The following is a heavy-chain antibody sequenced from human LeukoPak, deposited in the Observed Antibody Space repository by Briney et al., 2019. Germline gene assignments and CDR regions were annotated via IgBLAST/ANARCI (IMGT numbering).Heavy chain of an antibody. V-gene: IGHV4-34*01. CDR1: GGSFRGYY. Sequence: PSETLFLTCAVYGGSFRGYYWSWIRQPPGKGLEWIGEINHSGSTNYNPSLKSRVTISVDTSKNQFSLKLSSVTAADTAVYYCARHGGYDFWSGYYENYYYMDVWGKGTTVTVSS. J-gene: IGHJ6*03. CDR2: INHSGST. D-gene: IGHD3-3*01. CDR3: ARHGGYDFWSGYYENYYYMDV.